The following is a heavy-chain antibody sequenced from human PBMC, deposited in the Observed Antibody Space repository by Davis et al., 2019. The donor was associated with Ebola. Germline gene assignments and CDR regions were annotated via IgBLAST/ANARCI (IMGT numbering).Heavy chain of an antibody. V-gene: IGHV4-59*01. CDR2: IYYSGST. D-gene: IGHD1-14*01. Sequence: MPSETLSLTCTVSGGSISSYYWSWIRQPPGKGLEWIGYIYYSGSTNYNPSLKSRVAISVDTSKNQFSLKLSSVTAADTAVYYCARVGNPYYYYGMDVWGQGTTVTVSS. CDR1: GGSISSYY. J-gene: IGHJ6*02. CDR3: ARVGNPYYYYGMDV.